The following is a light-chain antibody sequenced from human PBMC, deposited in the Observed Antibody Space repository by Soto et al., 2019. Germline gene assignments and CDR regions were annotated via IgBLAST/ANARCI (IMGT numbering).Light chain of an antibody. CDR3: LQHNTYPRT. Sequence: DIEMTQSPSSLSASVGDRATITCRASQGIRSDLGWYQQKPGKAPKLLIYAASSLHSGVPARFSGSGCGTEFPLTISSLQPEDFATYYWLQHNTYPRTFGGGTKVEI. J-gene: IGKJ4*01. CDR2: AAS. V-gene: IGKV1-17*01. CDR1: QGIRSD.